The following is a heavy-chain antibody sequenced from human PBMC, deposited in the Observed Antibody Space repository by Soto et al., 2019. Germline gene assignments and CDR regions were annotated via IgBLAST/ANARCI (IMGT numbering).Heavy chain of an antibody. V-gene: IGHV4-59*01. CDR3: AREIPLRSMFP. J-gene: IGHJ5*02. CDR2: ISYSGNT. CDR1: RGTISGYF. Sequence: SETLSLTCTVSRGTISGYFWTWIRQPPARGLEWIGYISYSGNTNYNASLKSRVTISVDTSTNQFSLRVTSVTAADTAMYYCAREIPLRSMFPWGQGTLVTVSS. D-gene: IGHD3-16*01.